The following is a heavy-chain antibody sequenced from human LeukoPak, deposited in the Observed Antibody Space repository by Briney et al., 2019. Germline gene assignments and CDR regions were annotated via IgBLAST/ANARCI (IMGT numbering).Heavy chain of an antibody. CDR1: GFTFSSYA. CDR2: ISGSGGST. J-gene: IGHJ4*02. Sequence: GGSLRLSCAASGFTFSSYAMSWVRQAPGKGLEWVSAISGSGGSTYYADSVKGRFTISRDNSKNTLYLQMNSLRVEDTAVYYCAKYDIVVVPAAMVDYWGQGTLVTVSS. V-gene: IGHV3-23*01. D-gene: IGHD2-2*01. CDR3: AKYDIVVVPAAMVDY.